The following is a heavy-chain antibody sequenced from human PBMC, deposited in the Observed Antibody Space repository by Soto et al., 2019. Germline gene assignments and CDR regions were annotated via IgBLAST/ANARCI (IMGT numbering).Heavy chain of an antibody. CDR1: GFTFSSYA. V-gene: IGHV3-23*01. D-gene: IGHD3-10*01. J-gene: IGHJ6*03. CDR2: ISGSGGST. CDR3: AKSGYYGSGTLYYYYMDV. Sequence: GGSLRLSCAASGFTFSSYAMSWVRQAPGKGLEWVSAISGSGGSTYYADSVKGRFTISRDNSKNTLYLQMNSLRAEDTAVYYCAKSGYYGSGTLYYYYMDVWGKGTTVTVSS.